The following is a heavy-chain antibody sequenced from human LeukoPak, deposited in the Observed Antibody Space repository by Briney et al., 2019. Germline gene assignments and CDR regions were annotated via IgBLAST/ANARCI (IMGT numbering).Heavy chain of an antibody. CDR1: GFTFSSYG. V-gene: IGHV3-30*03. CDR3: AREDYYGSGSYPVD. CDR2: VSHDGNNQ. Sequence: GGSLRLSCAASGFTFSSYGMHWARQAPGKGLEWITVVSHDGNNQFYADSVKGRFTISRDNSKNIVYLQMNSLRVEDTAVYYCAREDYYGSGSYPVDWGQGTLVTVSS. J-gene: IGHJ4*02. D-gene: IGHD3-10*01.